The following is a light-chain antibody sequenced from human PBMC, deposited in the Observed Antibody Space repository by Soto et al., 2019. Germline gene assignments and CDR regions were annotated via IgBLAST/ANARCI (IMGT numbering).Light chain of an antibody. CDR3: QQSNNSPPT. V-gene: IGKV3-15*01. J-gene: IGKJ1*01. CDR2: GAS. Sequence: TVLTQSPGTLALSPGERATLSCRASQSVSSNLAWYQQKPGQAPRLLIYGASTRATGVPGRFSGSGSGTDFTLTISSLQSEDFELYYCQQSNNSPPTFGQGTKVDIK. CDR1: QSVSSN.